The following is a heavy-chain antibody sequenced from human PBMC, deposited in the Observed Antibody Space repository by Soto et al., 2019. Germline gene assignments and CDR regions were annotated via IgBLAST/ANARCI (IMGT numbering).Heavy chain of an antibody. Sequence: QVQLVQSGAEEKKPGASVKVSCKASGYTFTKYAMHWVRQAPGQSLEWMGWINAGNGNTKYSQKFQGRVTITRDTSASTAYMELSSLRSEDTAGYYCAREQWLGVDYWGQGTLVTVSS. CDR2: INAGNGNT. J-gene: IGHJ4*02. V-gene: IGHV1-3*05. CDR1: GYTFTKYA. D-gene: IGHD6-19*01. CDR3: AREQWLGVDY.